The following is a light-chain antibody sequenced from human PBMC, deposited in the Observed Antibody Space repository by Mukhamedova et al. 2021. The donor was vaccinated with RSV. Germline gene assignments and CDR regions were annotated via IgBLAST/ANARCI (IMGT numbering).Light chain of an antibody. V-gene: IGLV3-19*01. CDR1: IPRKDY. CDR3: PSRDSSADPLV. J-gene: IGLJ1*01. CDR2: GKN. Sequence: CQGDIPRKDYVTWYQQKPGQAPIVVIYGKNNRPSGIPDRFSGSSSGNTASLTITGAQAADEAVYYCPSRDSSADPLVFGTATKVT.